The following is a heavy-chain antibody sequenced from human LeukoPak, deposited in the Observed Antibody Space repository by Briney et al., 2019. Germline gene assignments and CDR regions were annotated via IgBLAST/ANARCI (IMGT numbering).Heavy chain of an antibody. J-gene: IGHJ5*02. CDR3: ARGYNYFSVGLNP. V-gene: IGHV3-74*01. D-gene: IGHD5-24*01. CDR2: INSDGSST. CDR1: GFTFSNSW. Sequence: GGSLRFSCAASGFTFSNSWMYWVRQAPGKGLVWVSRINSDGSSTAYADSVKGRFTISRDNAKNTLYLQMNSLRAEDTAVYYCARGYNYFSVGLNPWGQGTLVTVSS.